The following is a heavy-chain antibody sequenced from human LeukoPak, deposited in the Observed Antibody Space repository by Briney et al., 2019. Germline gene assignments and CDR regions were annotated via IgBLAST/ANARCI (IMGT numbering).Heavy chain of an antibody. CDR1: GFTFSSYG. J-gene: IGHJ4*02. CDR3: AKMGTSGSYDY. CDR2: IWYGGSNK. V-gene: IGHV3-33*08. D-gene: IGHD1-26*01. Sequence: GRSLRLSCAASGFTFSSYGMHWVRQAPGKGLEWVAVIWYGGSNKYYADSVKGRFTISRDNSKNTLYLQMNSLRAEDTAVYYCAKMGTSGSYDYWGQGTLVTVSS.